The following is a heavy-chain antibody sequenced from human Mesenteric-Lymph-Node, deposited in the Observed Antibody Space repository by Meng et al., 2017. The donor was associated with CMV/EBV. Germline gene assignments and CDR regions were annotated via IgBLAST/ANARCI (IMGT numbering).Heavy chain of an antibody. CDR2: IRYDGSTK. V-gene: IGHV3-30*02. D-gene: IGHD3-3*01. CDR1: GFTFSSYG. Sequence: GESLKISCAASGFTFSSYGMHWVRQAPGKGLEWVTFIRYDGSTKYYEDSVKGRFTISSNYYKNMLYLQINTLRAEDTAVYYCAADPVDFWSGYDGIDAWGQGTLVTVSS. J-gene: IGHJ5*02. CDR3: AADPVDFWSGYDGIDA.